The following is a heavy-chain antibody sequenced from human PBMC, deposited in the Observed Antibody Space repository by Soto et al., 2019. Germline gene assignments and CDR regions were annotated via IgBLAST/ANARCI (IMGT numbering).Heavy chain of an antibody. CDR1: GGSISSYY. Sequence: SETLSLTCTVSGGSISSYYWSWIRQPPGKGLEWIGYIYYSGSTNYNPSLKSRATISVDTSKNQFSLKLSSVTAADTAVYYCARAKPGIAVARPSFFDYWGQGTLVTVSS. CDR3: ARAKPGIAVARPSFFDY. CDR2: IYYSGST. D-gene: IGHD6-19*01. J-gene: IGHJ4*02. V-gene: IGHV4-59*01.